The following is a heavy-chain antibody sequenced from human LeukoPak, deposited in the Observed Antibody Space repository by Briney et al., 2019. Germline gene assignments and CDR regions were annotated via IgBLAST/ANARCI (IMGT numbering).Heavy chain of an antibody. J-gene: IGHJ5*02. CDR3: ARMVESTVTIAFENWFDP. V-gene: IGHV4-59*01. D-gene: IGHD4-11*01. CDR1: GGSISSYY. CDR2: IYYSGST. Sequence: SETLSLTCTVAGGSISSYYWSWIRQPPGKGLEWIGYIYYSGSTNYNPSLKSRVTISADTSKKQFSLKLRSVTAADTAVYYCARMVESTVTIAFENWFDPWGQGTLVTVSS.